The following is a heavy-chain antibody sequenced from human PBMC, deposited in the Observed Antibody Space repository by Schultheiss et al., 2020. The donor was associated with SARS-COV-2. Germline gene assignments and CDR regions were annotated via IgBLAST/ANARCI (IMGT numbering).Heavy chain of an antibody. CDR3: ARLGSGWYLSDY. V-gene: IGHV3-30*07. CDR1: GFTFSSYA. CDR2: ISYDGSNK. D-gene: IGHD6-19*01. J-gene: IGHJ4*02. Sequence: GGSLRLSCAASGFTFSSYAMHWVRQAPGKGLEWVAVISYDGSNKYYADSVKGRFTISRDNSKNTLYLHMNSLRVEDTAVYYCARLGSGWYLSDYWGQGTLVTVSS.